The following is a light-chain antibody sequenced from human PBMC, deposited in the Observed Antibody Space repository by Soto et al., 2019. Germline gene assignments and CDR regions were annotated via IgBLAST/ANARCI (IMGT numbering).Light chain of an antibody. CDR2: LEGSGSY. CDR3: ETWDFNTRV. J-gene: IGLJ3*02. V-gene: IGLV4-60*02. CDR1: SGHSSYI. Sequence: QSVLTQSSSASASLGSSVKLTCTLSSGHSSYIIAWHQQQPGKAPRYLMKLEGSGSYNKGSGVPDRFSGSSSGADRYLTISNPPFEDDADYYCETWDFNTRVFGGGTKLTVL.